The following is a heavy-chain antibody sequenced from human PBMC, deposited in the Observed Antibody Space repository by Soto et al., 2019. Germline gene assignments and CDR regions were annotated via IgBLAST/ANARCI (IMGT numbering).Heavy chain of an antibody. V-gene: IGHV6-1*01. CDR2: TYYRSKWYN. J-gene: IGHJ4*02. CDR3: ARTGVDTALINGVRGHYYFDY. Sequence: QVQLQQPGPGLVKPSQTLSLTCAISGDSVSSNSAAWNWIRQSPSRILEWLGRTYYRSKWYNDSGEYAQSRITINPDTTNDHSSLPLTHVPPEDTAAYYCARTGVDTALINGVRGHYYFDYWGQGTLDTVSS. D-gene: IGHD5-18*01. CDR1: GDSVSSNSAA.